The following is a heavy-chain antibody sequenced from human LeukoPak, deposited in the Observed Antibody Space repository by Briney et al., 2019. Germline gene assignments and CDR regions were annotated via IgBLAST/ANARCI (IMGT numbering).Heavy chain of an antibody. D-gene: IGHD6-13*01. J-gene: IGHJ4*02. CDR3: ARTRPSYIAAVLYDY. Sequence: GGSLRLSCAASGFTFSSYSMNWVRQAPGKGLEWVSSISSSSSHIYYADSVKGRFTISRDNAKNSLYLQMNSLRAEDTAVYYCARTRPSYIAAVLYDYWGQGTLVTVSS. CDR1: GFTFSSYS. CDR2: ISSSSSHI. V-gene: IGHV3-21*01.